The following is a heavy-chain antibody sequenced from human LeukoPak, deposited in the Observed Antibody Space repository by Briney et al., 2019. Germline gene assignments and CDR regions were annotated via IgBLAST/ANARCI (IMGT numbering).Heavy chain of an antibody. Sequence: ASVKVSCKSSGCTFTGYHIHWVRQAPGQGLEWMVWINPSSGATNYAQKFQGRVTMTKDTSISTAYMELSRLRSDDTAVYYCARADKWNSDNWGQGTLVTVSS. D-gene: IGHD1-20*01. CDR1: GCTFTGYH. V-gene: IGHV1-2*02. J-gene: IGHJ4*02. CDR3: ARADKWNSDN. CDR2: INPSSGAT.